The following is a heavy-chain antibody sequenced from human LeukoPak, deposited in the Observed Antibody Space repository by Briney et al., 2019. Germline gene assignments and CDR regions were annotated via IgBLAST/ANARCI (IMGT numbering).Heavy chain of an antibody. CDR1: GGSISSYY. CDR2: IYYSGST. J-gene: IGHJ4*02. CDR3: ARNAFYYGWGYFDY. D-gene: IGHD3-10*01. V-gene: IGHV4-59*08. Sequence: SETLSLTCTVSGGSISSYYWSWIRQPSGKGLEWIGYIYYSGSTNYNPSLKSRVTISVDTSKNQFSLKLSSVTAADTAVYSCARNAFYYGWGYFDYGGQGPLVTVS.